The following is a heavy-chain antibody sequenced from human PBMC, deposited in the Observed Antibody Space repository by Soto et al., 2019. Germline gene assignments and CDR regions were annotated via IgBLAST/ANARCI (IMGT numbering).Heavy chain of an antibody. J-gene: IGHJ4*02. CDR2: IYPATGDT. V-gene: IGHV1-2*02. Sequence: QVQLVQSGAEMKSPGSSVKVSCKATGYIFIGSYLHWIRQAPGQGPEWMGSIYPATGDTDYAQTYQGRDILTGDTAIGTAYMELKWLTFDDTGMYYCARGPSEWGQGTLVTVSS. CDR3: ARGPSE. CDR1: GYIFIGSY.